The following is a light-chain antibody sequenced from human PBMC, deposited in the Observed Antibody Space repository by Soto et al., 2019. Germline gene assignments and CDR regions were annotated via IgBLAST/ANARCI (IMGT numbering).Light chain of an antibody. J-gene: IGLJ1*01. V-gene: IGLV1-40*01. Sequence: QSVLTQPPSVSAAPGRTVTISCSGSSSNIGNSFVSWYQQLPGTAPRLLIFADTKRPSGVPDRFSGSKSGTSASLAITGLQAEDEADYYCQSYDSSLSGLYVFGTGTKLTVL. CDR2: ADT. CDR1: SSNIGNSF. CDR3: QSYDSSLSGLYV.